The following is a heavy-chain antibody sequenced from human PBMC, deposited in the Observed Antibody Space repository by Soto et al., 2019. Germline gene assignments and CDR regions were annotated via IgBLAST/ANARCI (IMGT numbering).Heavy chain of an antibody. V-gene: IGHV4-31*03. CDR2: IYYSGST. CDR3: ARGSLNWFDP. J-gene: IGHJ5*02. Sequence: SETLSLTCTVSGSSISSGGYYWSWIRQHPGKGLEWIGYIYYSGSTYYNPSLKSRVTISVDTSKNQFSLKLSSVTAADTAVYYCARGSLNWFDPWGQGTLVTVSS. D-gene: IGHD2-15*01. CDR1: GSSISSGGYY.